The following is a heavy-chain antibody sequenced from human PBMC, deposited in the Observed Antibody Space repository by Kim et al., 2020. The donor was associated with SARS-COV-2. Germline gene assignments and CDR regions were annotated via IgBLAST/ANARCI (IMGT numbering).Heavy chain of an antibody. CDR1: GGSISSSSYY. Sequence: SETLSLTCTVSGGSISSSSYYWGWVRQPPGKGLEWIGSIYYSGSASYNPSLKSRVSISVDTSKNQFSLNLNSVTAADTAVYYCARRSSSTWYLDCWGRGTLVTVSS. D-gene: IGHD6-13*01. V-gene: IGHV4-39*01. CDR2: IYYSGSA. J-gene: IGHJ4*02. CDR3: ARRSSSTWYLDC.